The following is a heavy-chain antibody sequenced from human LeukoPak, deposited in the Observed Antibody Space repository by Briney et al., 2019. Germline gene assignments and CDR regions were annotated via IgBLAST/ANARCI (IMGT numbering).Heavy chain of an antibody. CDR1: GYTFTNYY. CDR2: INPSSGTT. J-gene: IGHJ4*02. Sequence: ASVKVSCKASGYTFTNYYMVWVRQAPGQGLEWMGIINPSSGTTNYAQKFQGRVTMTRDMSTSTVYMELSSLRSEDTAVYYCARGTTVVTPVDYWGQGTLVTVSS. D-gene: IGHD4-23*01. CDR3: ARGTTVVTPVDY. V-gene: IGHV1-46*01.